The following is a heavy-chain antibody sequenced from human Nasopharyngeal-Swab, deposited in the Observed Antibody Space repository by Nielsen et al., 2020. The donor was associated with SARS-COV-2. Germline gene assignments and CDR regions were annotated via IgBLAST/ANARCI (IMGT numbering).Heavy chain of an antibody. CDR1: GHSFSNYW. J-gene: IGHJ3*02. Sequence: GESLNISCEGSGHSFSNYWISWVRQVPGKGLEWMGEVDPSDSYTDYSPSLRGHVTISVDRSISTAYLQWSSLKASDTAMYYCARQYQNYFGSGDYHGAFDIWGQGTMVTVSS. D-gene: IGHD3-10*01. CDR2: VDPSDSYT. V-gene: IGHV5-10-1*01. CDR3: ARQYQNYFGSGDYHGAFDI.